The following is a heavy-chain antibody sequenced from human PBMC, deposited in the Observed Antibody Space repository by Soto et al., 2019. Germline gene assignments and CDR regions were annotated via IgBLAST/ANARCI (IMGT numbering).Heavy chain of an antibody. V-gene: IGHV1-69*08. CDR3: ARDWGGRPKDTNWFDP. D-gene: IGHD2-21*01. CDR1: GGTFSSYT. J-gene: IGHJ5*02. Sequence: QVQLVQSGAEVKKPGSSVKVSCKASGGTFSSYTISWVRQAPGQGLEWMGRIIPILGIAHYAQQFQGRVTITADKSTSTAHMQLSSLRSDDTAVYYCARDWGGRPKDTNWFDPWGQGTLVTVSS. CDR2: IIPILGIA.